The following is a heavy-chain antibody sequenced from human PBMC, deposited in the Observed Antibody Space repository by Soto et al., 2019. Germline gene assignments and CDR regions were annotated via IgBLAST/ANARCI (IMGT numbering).Heavy chain of an antibody. Sequence: EVQLLESGGGLIQPGGSLRLSCAASGFTFSSFGMSWVRQGPGKGLEWVSTISDSGGRTDYADSVKGRFAISRDNSKNTLYLQMNSLRAEDTAVYYCAKARFWSGYDPTGGGMDVWGQGTTVTVSS. CDR1: GFTFSSFG. CDR2: ISDSGGRT. D-gene: IGHD3-3*01. CDR3: AKARFWSGYDPTGGGMDV. J-gene: IGHJ6*02. V-gene: IGHV3-23*01.